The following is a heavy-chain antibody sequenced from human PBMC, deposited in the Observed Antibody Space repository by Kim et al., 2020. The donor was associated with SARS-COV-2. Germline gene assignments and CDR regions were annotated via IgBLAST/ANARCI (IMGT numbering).Heavy chain of an antibody. CDR1: GFTFSAYD. J-gene: IGHJ3*01. CDR2: ITKSSTTI. V-gene: IGHV3-48*02. Sequence: GGSLRLSCATSGFTFSAYDMNWVLQAPGKGLEWLSFITKSSTTIYYADSVKGRFTISRDNVKNSLYLQMNSLRDEDTALYYCVRDRMGGAFDVWGQGTMVTVSS. CDR3: VRDRMGGAFDV. D-gene: IGHD3-16*01.